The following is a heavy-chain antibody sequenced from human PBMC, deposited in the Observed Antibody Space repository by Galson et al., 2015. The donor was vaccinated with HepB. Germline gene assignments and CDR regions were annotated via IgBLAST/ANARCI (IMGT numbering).Heavy chain of an antibody. Sequence: SVKVSCKASGGTFSSYAISWVRQAPGQGLEWMGGIIPIFGTANYAQKFQGRVTITADESTSTAYMELSSLRSEDTAVYYCARYIVVVKGTDYYYYGMDVWGQGTTVTVSS. CDR3: ARYIVVVKGTDYYYYGMDV. V-gene: IGHV1-69*13. CDR2: IIPIFGTA. CDR1: GGTFSSYA. J-gene: IGHJ6*02. D-gene: IGHD2-21*01.